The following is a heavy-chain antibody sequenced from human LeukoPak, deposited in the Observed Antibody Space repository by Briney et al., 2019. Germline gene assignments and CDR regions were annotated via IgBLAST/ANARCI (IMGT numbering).Heavy chain of an antibody. Sequence: PGGSLRLSCAASGFTFSSHWMGWVRQAPGKGLEWVANIKQDGSEKYYEGSVKGRFTISRDNAKNSLYLHMNSLRVEDTAVYYCARDHHHRLWDDYYYYMDVWGKGTTVTISS. CDR1: GFTFSSHW. V-gene: IGHV3-7*01. J-gene: IGHJ6*03. D-gene: IGHD3-16*02. CDR3: ARDHHHRLWDDYYYYMDV. CDR2: IKQDGSEK.